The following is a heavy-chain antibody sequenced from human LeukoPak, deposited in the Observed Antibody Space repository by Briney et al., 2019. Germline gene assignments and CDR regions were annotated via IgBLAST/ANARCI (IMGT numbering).Heavy chain of an antibody. CDR3: ARDSYGGHDY. Sequence: PSETLSLTCTVSGGSISSYYWSWIRQPPGMGLEWIGYIYYSGSTNYNPSLKSRVTISVDTSKNQFSLKLSSVTAADTAVYYCARDSYGGHDYWGQGTLVTVSS. J-gene: IGHJ4*02. V-gene: IGHV4-59*01. CDR1: GGSISSYY. D-gene: IGHD4-23*01. CDR2: IYYSGST.